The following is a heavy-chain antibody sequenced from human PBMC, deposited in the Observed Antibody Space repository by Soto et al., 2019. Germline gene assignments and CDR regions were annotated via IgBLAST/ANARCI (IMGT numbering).Heavy chain of an antibody. Sequence: SETLSLTCAVYGGSFSGYYWSWIRQPPGKGLEWIGEINHSGSTNYNPSLKSRVTISVDTSKNQFSLKLSSVTAADTAVYYCARGHPNIGRFLEWLHADKFDYWGQGTLVTV. CDR2: INHSGST. D-gene: IGHD3-3*01. CDR3: ARGHPNIGRFLEWLHADKFDY. CDR1: GGSFSGYY. V-gene: IGHV4-34*01. J-gene: IGHJ4*02.